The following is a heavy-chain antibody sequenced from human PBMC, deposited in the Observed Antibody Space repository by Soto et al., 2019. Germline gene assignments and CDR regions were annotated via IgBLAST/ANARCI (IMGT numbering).Heavy chain of an antibody. CDR1: GFSFSLYA. J-gene: IGHJ4*02. Sequence: EVQLLESGGGLVQPGESLRLSCAASGFSFSLYAMTWVRQAPGKGLEWVSTISGTGSTYYADSVKGRFTISRDNSKATVYLQMNNLRAEDTAVYCCAKRDGAAAAGIDYWGQGNLVTVSS. D-gene: IGHD6-13*01. CDR3: AKRDGAAAAGIDY. CDR2: ISGTGST. V-gene: IGHV3-23*01.